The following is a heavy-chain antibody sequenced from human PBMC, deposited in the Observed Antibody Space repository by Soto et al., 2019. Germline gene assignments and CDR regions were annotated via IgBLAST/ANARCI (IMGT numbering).Heavy chain of an antibody. J-gene: IGHJ1*01. D-gene: IGHD6-25*01. CDR3: ATGSRVAAAATPPSH. Sequence: PSETLSLTCTVSGGSISSYYWSWIRQPPGKGLEWIGYVYYTGSTNYNPSLMSRVTISLDTSKNQFSLRLSSVTAADTAVYYCATGSRVAAAATPPSHWGQGTLVTGS. V-gene: IGHV4-59*13. CDR1: GGSISSYY. CDR2: VYYTGST.